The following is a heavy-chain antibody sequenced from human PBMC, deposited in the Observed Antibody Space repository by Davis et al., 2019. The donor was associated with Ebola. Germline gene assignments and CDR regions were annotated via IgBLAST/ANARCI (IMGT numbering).Heavy chain of an antibody. CDR3: AREPAMALDY. V-gene: IGHV4-39*07. Sequence: SETLSLTCTVSGGSISSSSYYWGWIRQPPGKGLEWIGSIYYSGSTYYNPSLKSRVTISVDTSKNQFSLKLSSVTAADTAVYYCAREPAMALDYWGQGTLVTVSS. J-gene: IGHJ4*02. CDR1: GGSISSSSYY. CDR2: IYYSGST. D-gene: IGHD5-18*01.